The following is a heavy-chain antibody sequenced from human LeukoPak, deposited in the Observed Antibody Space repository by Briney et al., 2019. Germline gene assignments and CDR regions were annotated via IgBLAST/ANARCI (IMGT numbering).Heavy chain of an antibody. D-gene: IGHD6-13*01. CDR2: INTNTGNP. CDR3: ARDPQQLAAAHYDY. Sequence: ASVKVSCKASGYTFTSYAMNWVRQAPGQGLEWMGWINTNTGNPTYAQGFTGRFVFSLDTSVSTAYLQISSLKAEDTAVYYCARDPQQLAAAHYDYWGQGTLVTVSS. V-gene: IGHV7-4-1*02. J-gene: IGHJ4*02. CDR1: GYTFTSYA.